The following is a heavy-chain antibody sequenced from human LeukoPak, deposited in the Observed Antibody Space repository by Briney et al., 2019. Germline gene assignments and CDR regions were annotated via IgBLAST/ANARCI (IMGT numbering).Heavy chain of an antibody. CDR3: AREDHYYGSGSYADAFDI. V-gene: IGHV1-18*01. J-gene: IGHJ3*02. Sequence: GASVKVSCKASGYTFTSYGISWVRQAPGQGLEWMGWISAYNGNTNYAQKLQGRVTMTTDTSTSTAYMELRSLRSDDTAVYYCAREDHYYGSGSYADAFDIWGQGTMVTVSS. D-gene: IGHD3-10*01. CDR2: ISAYNGNT. CDR1: GYTFTSYG.